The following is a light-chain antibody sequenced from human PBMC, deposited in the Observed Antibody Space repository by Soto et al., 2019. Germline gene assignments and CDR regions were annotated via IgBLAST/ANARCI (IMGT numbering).Light chain of an antibody. J-gene: IGKJ2*01. V-gene: IGKV3-20*01. CDR3: RQYGSSPSYT. CDR2: GAS. Sequence: EIVLTQSPGTLSLSPGERATLSCRASQSVSSSSYLAWYQQKPGQAPRLLIYGASGRATGIPDRFSGSGSATDFTLTISRLEPEDFAVYYCRQYGSSPSYTFGQGTKLEIK. CDR1: QSVSSSSY.